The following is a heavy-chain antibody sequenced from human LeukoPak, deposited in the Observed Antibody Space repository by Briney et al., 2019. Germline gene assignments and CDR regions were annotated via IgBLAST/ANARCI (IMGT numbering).Heavy chain of an antibody. J-gene: IGHJ6*02. V-gene: IGHV1-2*02. D-gene: IGHD3-9*01. CDR2: INSNRGGT. CDR1: GYPFTDYY. Sequence: ASVKVSCKASGYPFTDYYMHWVRQAPGQGLEWMGWINSNRGGTDYAQKFQGRVTMTRDTSISTAYMELSRLRSDDTAVYYCARDLRYFDWLLGTSSMDVWGQGTTVTVSS. CDR3: ARDLRYFDWLLGTSSMDV.